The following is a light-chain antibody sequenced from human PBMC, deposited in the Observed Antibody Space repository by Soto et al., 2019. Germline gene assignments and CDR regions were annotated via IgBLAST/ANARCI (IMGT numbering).Light chain of an antibody. CDR3: QQYHNLWT. V-gene: IGKV3D-7*01. J-gene: IGKJ1*01. CDR1: QSVSSSY. CDR2: DAS. Sequence: EILLTQSPATLSLSPWERATLSLRASQSVSSSYLAWYQQKPGQAPRLLIYDASNRATGIPARFSGSGSGTEFTLTISSLQPSDFATYYCQQYHNLWTFGQGTKVDIK.